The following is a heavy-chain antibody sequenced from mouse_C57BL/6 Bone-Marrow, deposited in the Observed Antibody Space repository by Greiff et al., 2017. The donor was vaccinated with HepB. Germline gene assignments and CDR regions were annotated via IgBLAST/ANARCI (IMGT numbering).Heavy chain of an antibody. Sequence: QVQLQQPGAELVKPGASVKLSCKASGYTFTSYWMHWVKQRPGQGLEWIGMIHPNSGSTNYNEKFKSKATLTVDKSSSTAYMQLSSLTSEDSAVYYCARGDYGCSYDAMDYWGQGTSVTVSS. CDR2: IHPNSGST. V-gene: IGHV1-64*01. D-gene: IGHD1-1*01. CDR3: ARGDYGCSYDAMDY. CDR1: GYTFTSYW. J-gene: IGHJ4*01.